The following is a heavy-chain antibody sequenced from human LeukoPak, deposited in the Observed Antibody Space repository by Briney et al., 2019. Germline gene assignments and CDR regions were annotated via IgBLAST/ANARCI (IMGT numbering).Heavy chain of an antibody. D-gene: IGHD1-1*01. J-gene: IGHJ4*02. CDR2: IKPDGNDK. V-gene: IGHV3-7*01. Sequence: GGSLRLSCAASGITFSFYGMSWVRQAPGKGLEWVATIKPDGNDKYYVDSVKGRLTISRDNAKNSLYLQMDRLRVEDTAVYYCARTTAGYWGQGTLVTVSS. CDR3: ARTTAGY. CDR1: GITFSFYG.